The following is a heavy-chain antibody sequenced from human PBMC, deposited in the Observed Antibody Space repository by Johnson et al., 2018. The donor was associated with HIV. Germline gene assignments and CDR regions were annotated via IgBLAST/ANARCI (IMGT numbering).Heavy chain of an antibody. Sequence: EVLLLESGGGVVRPGGSLRLSCADSGFTFDDYGMSWVRQAPGKGLEWVSLIYSGDNTYYADSVKGRFIISRDNSKNTLYLQMNSLRVEDTAIYYCARVKRGGCGGDCYSGYDAFDIWGQGTKLTVSS. J-gene: IGHJ3*02. CDR2: IYSGDNT. CDR1: GFTFDDYG. D-gene: IGHD2-21*01. V-gene: IGHV3-66*01. CDR3: ARVKRGGCGGDCYSGYDAFDI.